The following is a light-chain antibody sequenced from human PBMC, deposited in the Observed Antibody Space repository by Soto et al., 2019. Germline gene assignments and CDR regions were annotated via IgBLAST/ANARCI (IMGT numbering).Light chain of an antibody. CDR1: SSNIGAGYD. V-gene: IGLV1-40*01. CDR3: QSYDSSLHVV. CDR2: GNS. J-gene: IGLJ2*01. Sequence: QAVVTQPPSVSGAPGQRVTISCTGSSSNIGAGYDVHWYQQLPGTAPKLLIYGNSNRPSGVPDRFSGSKSGTPAPLAITGLQAADEADYYCQSYDSSLHVVFGGGTKLTGL.